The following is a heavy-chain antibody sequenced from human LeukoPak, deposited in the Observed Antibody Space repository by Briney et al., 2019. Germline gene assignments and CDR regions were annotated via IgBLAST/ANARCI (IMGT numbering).Heavy chain of an antibody. D-gene: IGHD3-10*01. V-gene: IGHV4-34*01. Sequence: SETLSLTCAVYGGSFSGCYWSWIRQPPGKGLEWIGEINHSGSTNYNPSLKSRVTISVDTSKNQFSLKLSSVTAADTAVYYCASRWFGEGPDNYYYYYGMDVWGQGTTVTVSS. CDR1: GGSFSGCY. J-gene: IGHJ6*02. CDR2: INHSGST. CDR3: ASRWFGEGPDNYYYYYGMDV.